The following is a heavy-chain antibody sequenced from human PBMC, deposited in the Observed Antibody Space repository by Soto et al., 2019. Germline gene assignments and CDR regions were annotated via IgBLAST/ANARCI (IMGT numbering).Heavy chain of an antibody. CDR2: INHSGST. Sequence: SXTLCLTCAVYGGTLSGYYWSWIRQPPVKALEWVGEINHSGSTNYNPSLKSRVTISVDTSKNQFSLKLSSVTAADTAVYYCARGPSTWGYYYDSSGPLDVWGQGTTVTVSS. CDR1: GGTLSGYY. J-gene: IGHJ6*02. CDR3: ARGPSTWGYYYDSSGPLDV. D-gene: IGHD3-22*01. V-gene: IGHV4-34*01.